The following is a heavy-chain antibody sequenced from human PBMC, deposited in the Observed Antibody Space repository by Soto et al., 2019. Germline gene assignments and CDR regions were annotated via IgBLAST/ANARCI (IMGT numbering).Heavy chain of an antibody. V-gene: IGHV3-48*03. CDR1: GFTFSSYE. CDR3: ASDRDGYRGYFAS. CDR2: ISTSGSSK. J-gene: IGHJ4*02. Sequence: EVQLAESGGGLGQPGGSLRLSCAASGFTFSSYEMNWVRQAPGKGLEWISYISTSGSSKYYADSVKGRFTISRANAKNSLYLQTNSLRAADPAVYYCASDRDGYRGYFASWGQGTLVIVCS. D-gene: IGHD5-18*01.